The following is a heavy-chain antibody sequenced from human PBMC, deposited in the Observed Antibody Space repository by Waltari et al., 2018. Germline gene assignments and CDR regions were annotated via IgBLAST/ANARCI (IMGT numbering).Heavy chain of an antibody. D-gene: IGHD3-3*01. J-gene: IGHJ3*02. CDR1: GGTFSSYA. CDR3: AREGIFGVVIHAFDI. CDR2: IIPIFGTA. Sequence: QVQLVQSGAEVKKPGSSVKVSCKASGGTFSSYAISWVRQAPGQGLEWMGRIIPIFGTANDAQKFQGRVTITADKSTSTAYMELSSLRSEDTAVYYCAREGIFGVVIHAFDIWGQGTMVTVSS. V-gene: IGHV1-69*13.